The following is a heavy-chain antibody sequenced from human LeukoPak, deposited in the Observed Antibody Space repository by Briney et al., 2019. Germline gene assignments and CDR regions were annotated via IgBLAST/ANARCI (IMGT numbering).Heavy chain of an antibody. CDR2: INSDESST. CDR1: GFTVSSDY. V-gene: IGHV3-74*03. D-gene: IGHD2-15*01. Sequence: GASLRLSCAPSGFTVSSDYMSWVRQAPGKGLVWFSRINSDESSTTYADSVKCRFTISRDNAKTTLYHQMNSLRAEDTAVYYCAKSRRAYCSGGSCFGLWDYWGQGTLVTVSS. J-gene: IGHJ4*02. CDR3: AKSRRAYCSGGSCFGLWDY.